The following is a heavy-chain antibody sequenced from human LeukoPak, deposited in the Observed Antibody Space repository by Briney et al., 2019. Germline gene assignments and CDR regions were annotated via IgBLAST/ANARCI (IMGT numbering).Heavy chain of an antibody. CDR3: ARGTPLYRIAARKYFDY. D-gene: IGHD6-6*01. CDR1: GYTFTGYY. Sequence: ASVKVSCKASGYTFTGYYMHWVRQAPGQGLEWMGWINPNSGNTGYAQKFQGRVTMTRNTSISTAYMELSSLRSEDTAVYYCARGTPLYRIAARKYFDYWGQGTLVTVSS. J-gene: IGHJ4*02. V-gene: IGHV1-8*02. CDR2: INPNSGNT.